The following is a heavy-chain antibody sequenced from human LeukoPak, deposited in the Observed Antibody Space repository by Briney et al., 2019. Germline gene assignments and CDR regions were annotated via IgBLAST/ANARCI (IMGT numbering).Heavy chain of an antibody. CDR2: INPADSTT. V-gene: IGHV5-51*01. Sequence: GESLKISCTGSGYTFNKLWFVWVREMTGKGLEWLGSINPADSTTEYNPSFQGLVSFSADNSISSAYLQWSGLEASDTAKYYCAIMYNSGWGFLYWGPGTQVTVSS. CDR3: AIMYNSGWGFLY. D-gene: IGHD5-12*01. CDR1: GYTFNKLW. J-gene: IGHJ4*02.